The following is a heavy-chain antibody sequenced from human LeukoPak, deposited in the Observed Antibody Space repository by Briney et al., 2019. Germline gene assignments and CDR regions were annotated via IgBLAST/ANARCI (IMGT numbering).Heavy chain of an antibody. J-gene: IGHJ4*02. CDR1: GFTFSSYE. V-gene: IGHV3-48*03. D-gene: IGHD5-12*01. Sequence: PGGSLRLSCAASGFTFSSYEMNWVRQAPGKGLEWVSYISSSGSTIYYADSAKGRFTISRDNAKNSLYLQMNSLRAEDTAVYYCARDLYSPVATFDYWGQGTLVTVSS. CDR2: ISSSGSTI. CDR3: ARDLYSPVATFDY.